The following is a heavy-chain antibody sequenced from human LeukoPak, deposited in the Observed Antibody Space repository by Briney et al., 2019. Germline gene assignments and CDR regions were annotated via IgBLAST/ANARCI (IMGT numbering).Heavy chain of an antibody. CDR3: ARLPKGTYVSFDR. V-gene: IGHV1-69-2*01. CDR2: VDPEDGDT. Sequence: ASVKVSCKVLGYSFSYYYTHWVQHAPGKGLVWMGFVDPEDGDTMYAAKFQGRLTITADMSKDTAYMELRDLRSDDTAVYYCARLPKGTYVSFDRWGQGTLVTVSS. CDR1: GYSFSYYY. J-gene: IGHJ4*02. D-gene: IGHD3-16*01.